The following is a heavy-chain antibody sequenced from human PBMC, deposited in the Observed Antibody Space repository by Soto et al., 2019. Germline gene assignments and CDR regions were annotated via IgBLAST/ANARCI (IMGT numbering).Heavy chain of an antibody. Sequence: GASVKVSCKASGYTFTSYGISWVRQAPGQGLEWMGWISAYNGNTNYAQKLQGRVTMTTDTSTSTAYMELRSLRSDDTAVYYCARGEGRYSSSGYAGQGYYYYYMDGRGKRTTVTVSS. CDR3: ARGEGRYSSSGYAGQGYYYYYMDG. J-gene: IGHJ6*03. V-gene: IGHV1-18*01. CDR2: ISAYNGNT. CDR1: GYTFTSYG. D-gene: IGHD6-13*01.